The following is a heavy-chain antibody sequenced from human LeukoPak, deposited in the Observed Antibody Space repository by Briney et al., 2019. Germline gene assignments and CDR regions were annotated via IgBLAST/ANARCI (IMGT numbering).Heavy chain of an antibody. D-gene: IGHD3-22*01. CDR1: RFTFSSYE. V-gene: IGHV3-48*03. J-gene: IGHJ4*02. CDR3: ARAPRHYYDSSGYVDY. Sequence: GGSLRLSCADSRFTFSSYEMNWVRQAPGEGLEWVSYISSSGSTIYYADSVKGGFTISTDNAKNSLYLQMNSLRAEDTAVYYCARAPRHYYDSSGYVDYWGQGTLVTVSS. CDR2: ISSSGSTI.